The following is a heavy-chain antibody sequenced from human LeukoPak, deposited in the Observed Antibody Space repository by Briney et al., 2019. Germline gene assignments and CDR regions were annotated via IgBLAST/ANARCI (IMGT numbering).Heavy chain of an antibody. V-gene: IGHV4-39*01. D-gene: IGHD3-10*01. Sequence: SETLSLTCTVSGGSISSSSYYWGWIRQPPGKGLEWIGSIYYSGSTYYNPSLKSRVTISVDTSKNQFSLKLSSVTAADTAVYYCARSFMVREVPLSFGFDYWGQGTLVTVSS. J-gene: IGHJ4*02. CDR2: IYYSGST. CDR3: ARSFMVREVPLSFGFDY. CDR1: GGSISSSSYY.